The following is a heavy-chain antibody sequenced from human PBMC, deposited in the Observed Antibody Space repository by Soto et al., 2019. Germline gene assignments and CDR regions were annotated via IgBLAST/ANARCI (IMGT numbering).Heavy chain of an antibody. Sequence: QITLKESGPTLVKPTQTLTLTCTFSVFSLTTRGVGVGWIRQPPEKALECLALIYWDDDKRYSPSLQSRLSITKDTSKNQVVLTMTNVDPVDTATYYCAHIPNYYQYDWFDPWVQGTLVSVSS. CDR1: VFSLTTRGVG. D-gene: IGHD3-16*01. V-gene: IGHV2-5*02. J-gene: IGHJ5*02. CDR2: IYWDDDK. CDR3: AHIPNYYQYDWFDP.